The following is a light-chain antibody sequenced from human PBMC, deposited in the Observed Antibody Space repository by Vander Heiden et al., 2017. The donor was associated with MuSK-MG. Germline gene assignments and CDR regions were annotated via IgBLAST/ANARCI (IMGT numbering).Light chain of an antibody. CDR1: QSVSSN. J-gene: IGKJ4*01. CDR3: QQDYNGSLT. V-gene: IGKV3-15*01. CDR2: GAA. Sequence: EIVMPQSPATLSVSPGDSATLSCRASQSVSSNLAWYQQKPGQAPRRLIEGAATRATGSPARCSGSGSGTEVTRTSSSLQSEDVAVDYCQQDYNGSLTFGGGTKVEIK.